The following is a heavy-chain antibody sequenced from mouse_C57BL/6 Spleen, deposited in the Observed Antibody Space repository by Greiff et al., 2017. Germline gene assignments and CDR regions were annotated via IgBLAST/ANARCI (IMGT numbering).Heavy chain of an antibody. J-gene: IGHJ4*01. CDR1: GYTFTSYW. D-gene: IGHD1-1*01. CDR3: ARDYYGKDYAMDY. Sequence: QVQLKQSGTELVKPGASVKLSCKASGYTFTSYWMHWVKQRPGQGLEWIGNINPSNGGTNYNEKFKSKATLTVDKSSSTAYMQLSSLTSEDSAVYYCARDYYGKDYAMDYWGQGTSVTVSS. CDR2: INPSNGGT. V-gene: IGHV1-53*01.